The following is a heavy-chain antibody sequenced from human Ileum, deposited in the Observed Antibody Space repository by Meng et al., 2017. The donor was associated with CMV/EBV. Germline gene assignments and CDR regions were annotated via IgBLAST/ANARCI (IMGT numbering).Heavy chain of an antibody. Sequence: GESLKISCVASGFSISSYEMTWVRQAPGKGLEWISSINDSGNTIHYADSVRGRFTISRDNAQNSLFLQMNGLRGDETALYYCERANRGTNAFGGLDVWGQGEMVT. V-gene: IGHV3-48*03. J-gene: IGHJ3*01. CDR2: INDSGNTI. CDR3: ERANRGTNAFGGLDV. D-gene: IGHD3-16*01. CDR1: GFSISSYE.